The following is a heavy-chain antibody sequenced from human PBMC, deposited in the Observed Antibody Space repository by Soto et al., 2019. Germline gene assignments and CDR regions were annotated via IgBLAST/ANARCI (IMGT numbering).Heavy chain of an antibody. Sequence: PSETLSLTCAVYGGSFSGYYWGWIRQPPGKGLEWIATIYYSGSIYYNPSLKGRISISVDTSKNQFSLRLMSLTAADTAVYYCARDQGVAAAGITWLDPWGQGSLVTVSS. J-gene: IGHJ5*02. D-gene: IGHD6-13*01. CDR2: IYYSGSI. CDR3: ARDQGVAAAGITWLDP. CDR1: GGSFSGYY. V-gene: IGHV4-34*01.